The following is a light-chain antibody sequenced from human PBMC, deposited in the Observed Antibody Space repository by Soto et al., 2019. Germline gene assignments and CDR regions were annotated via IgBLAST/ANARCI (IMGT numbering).Light chain of an antibody. Sequence: TQSPSTLSASVGDRVTITCRASQSISSWLAWYQQKPGQAPKLLIYTASSLESGVPSRFSGSGSGTEFTLTISSLQPDDFATYYCQQYNSAWTFGQGTKVEIK. J-gene: IGKJ1*01. CDR3: QQYNSAWT. V-gene: IGKV1-5*03. CDR2: TAS. CDR1: QSISSW.